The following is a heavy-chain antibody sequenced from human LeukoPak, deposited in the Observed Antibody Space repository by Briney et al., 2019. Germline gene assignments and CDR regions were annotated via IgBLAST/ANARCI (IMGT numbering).Heavy chain of an antibody. V-gene: IGHV1-2*02. CDR2: INPNSGGT. CDR3: ARDRAIVVVITTGFDAFDI. D-gene: IGHD3-22*01. J-gene: IGHJ3*02. Sequence: ASVKVSCKASGYTFTGYYMHWVRQAPGQGLDWMGWINPNSGGTNYAQKFQGRVTMTRDTSISTAYMELSRLRSDDTAVYYCARDRAIVVVITTGFDAFDIWGQGTMVTVSS. CDR1: GYTFTGYY.